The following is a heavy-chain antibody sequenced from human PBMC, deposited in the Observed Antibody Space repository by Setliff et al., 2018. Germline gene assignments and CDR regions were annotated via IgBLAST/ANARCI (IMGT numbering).Heavy chain of an antibody. CDR1: RFTFSNYW. CDR3: AKTGQFDS. V-gene: IGHV3-23*01. CDR2: ITISGGGT. J-gene: IGHJ4*02. D-gene: IGHD3-10*01. Sequence: LSLSCAASRFTFSNYWMSWVRQAPGKGLEWVSTITISGGGTYYADSVKGRFTISRDNSKNTLYLQMNSLRADDTAIYYCAKTGQFDSWGQGTLVTVSS.